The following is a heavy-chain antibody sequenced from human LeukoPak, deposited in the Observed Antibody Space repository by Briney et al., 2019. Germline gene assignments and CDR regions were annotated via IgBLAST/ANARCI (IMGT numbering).Heavy chain of an antibody. D-gene: IGHD6-13*01. CDR1: GGSISSSSYY. J-gene: IGHJ6*02. CDR3: ARPGIAAADDYYYGMDV. V-gene: IGHV4-61*02. CDR2: IYTSGST. Sequence: SETLSLTCTVSGGSISSSSYYWGWIRQPAGKGLEWIGRIYTSGSTNYNPSLKSRVTISVDTSKNQFSLKLSSVTAADTAVYYCARPGIAAADDYYYGMDVWGQGTTVTVSS.